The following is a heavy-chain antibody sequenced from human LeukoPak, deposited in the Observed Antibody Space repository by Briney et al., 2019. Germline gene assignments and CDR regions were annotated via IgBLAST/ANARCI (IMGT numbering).Heavy chain of an antibody. CDR1: GGSISSYY. CDR2: IYDSGST. J-gene: IGHJ5*02. Sequence: SETLSLTCTVSGGSISSYYWSWIRQPPGKGLEWIGYIYDSGSTNYNPSLKSRVTISVDTSKNQFSLKLSSVTAADTAVYYCARDKVGADNWFDPWGQGTLVTVSS. CDR3: ARDKVGADNWFDP. V-gene: IGHV4-59*12. D-gene: IGHD1-26*01.